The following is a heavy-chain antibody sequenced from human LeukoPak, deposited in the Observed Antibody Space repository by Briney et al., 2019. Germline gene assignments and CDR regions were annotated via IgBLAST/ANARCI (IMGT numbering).Heavy chain of an antibody. J-gene: IGHJ4*02. CDR3: ARAGDTVTTDFDY. Sequence: GGSLRLSCAASGFTFSSYGMHWVRQTPGKGLEWVAVISYDGSDEYYADSVKGRFTISRDNSKNTLYLHMNSLRAEDTAVYYCARAGDTVTTDFDYWGQGTLVTVSS. CDR2: ISYDGSDE. V-gene: IGHV3-30*19. CDR1: GFTFSSYG. D-gene: IGHD4-17*01.